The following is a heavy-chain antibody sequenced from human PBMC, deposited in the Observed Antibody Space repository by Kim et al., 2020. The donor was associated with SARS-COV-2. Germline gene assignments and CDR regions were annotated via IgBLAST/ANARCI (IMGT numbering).Heavy chain of an antibody. J-gene: IGHJ4*02. CDR3: TTKDY. V-gene: IGHV3-7*01. CDR1: GFTFSSYW. Sequence: GGSLRLSCSASGFTFSSYWMTWVRQAPGKGLEWVCYINRAGSGKNYVGSLRGRFTISRDNTRNSLYLQMESLRAEDTAVYYCTTKDYWGQGTLVTVSS. CDR2: INRAGSGK.